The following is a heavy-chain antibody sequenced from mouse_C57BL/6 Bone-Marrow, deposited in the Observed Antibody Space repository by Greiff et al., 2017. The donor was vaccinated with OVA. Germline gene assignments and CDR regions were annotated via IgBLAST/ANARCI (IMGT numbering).Heavy chain of an antibody. Sequence: QVQLQQPGAELVKPGASVKLSCKASGYTFTSYWMHWVKQRPGRGLEWIGRIDPNSGGTKYNEKFKSKATLTVDTPSSTAYMQLSSLTSEDSSVYYCARGYYGSSSFAYWGQGTLVTVSA. CDR3: ARGYYGSSSFAY. D-gene: IGHD1-1*01. CDR2: IDPNSGGT. V-gene: IGHV1-72*01. CDR1: GYTFTSYW. J-gene: IGHJ3*01.